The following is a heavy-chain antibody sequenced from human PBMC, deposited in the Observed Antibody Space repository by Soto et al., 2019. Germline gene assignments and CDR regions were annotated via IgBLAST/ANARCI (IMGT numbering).Heavy chain of an antibody. V-gene: IGHV1-69*01. D-gene: IGHD2-2*01. J-gene: IGHJ6*02. CDR2: IIPISGTA. Sequence: QVQLVQSGAEVKKPGSSVKVSCKASGGTFSSYAISWVRQAPGQGLEWLGGIIPISGTADYAQKFQGRVTFIADESTSTAYMELSSLRSEDTAVYYCARSQGSSTSLELYYYYYYGMDVWGQGTMVTVSS. CDR1: GGTFSSYA. CDR3: ARSQGSSTSLELYYYYYYGMDV.